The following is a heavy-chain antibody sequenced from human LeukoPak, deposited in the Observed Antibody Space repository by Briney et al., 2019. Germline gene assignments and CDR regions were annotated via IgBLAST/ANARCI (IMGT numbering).Heavy chain of an antibody. V-gene: IGHV3-23*01. D-gene: IGHD4-17*01. J-gene: IGHJ4*02. CDR3: AKDRKLRFPSGFDY. CDR2: ISGSGGST. Sequence: GGSLRLSCAASGFTFSSYAMSWLRQAPGKGLEWVSAISGSGGSTYYADFVKGRFTISRDNSKNTLYLQMNSLRAEDTAVYYCAKDRKLRFPSGFDYWGQGTLVTVSS. CDR1: GFTFSSYA.